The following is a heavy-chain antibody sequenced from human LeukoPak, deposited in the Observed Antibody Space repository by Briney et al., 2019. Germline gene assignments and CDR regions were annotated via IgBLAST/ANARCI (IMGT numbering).Heavy chain of an antibody. V-gene: IGHV3-21*01. CDR3: ARAYDILTGYRYYGMDV. Sequence: GGSLRLSCAASGFTFSSYSMNWVRQAPGKGLEWVSSISSSSSYIYYADSVKGRFTISRDNAKNSLYLQMNSLSAEDTAVYYCARAYDILTGYRYYGMDVWGQGTTVTVSS. CDR1: GFTFSSYS. J-gene: IGHJ6*02. CDR2: ISSSSSYI. D-gene: IGHD3-9*01.